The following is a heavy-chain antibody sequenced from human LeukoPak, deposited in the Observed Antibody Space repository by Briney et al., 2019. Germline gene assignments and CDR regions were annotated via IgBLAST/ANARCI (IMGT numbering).Heavy chain of an antibody. CDR2: INPNSGGT. Sequence: GASVKVSCKASGYTFTGYYMHWVRQAPGQGLEWMGWINPNSGGTNYAQKFQGRVTMTRDTSISTAYMELSRLRSDDTAVYYCARSRWFGELYDWFDPWGQGTLVTVSS. CDR1: GYTFTGYY. D-gene: IGHD3-10*01. V-gene: IGHV1-2*02. CDR3: ARSRWFGELYDWFDP. J-gene: IGHJ5*02.